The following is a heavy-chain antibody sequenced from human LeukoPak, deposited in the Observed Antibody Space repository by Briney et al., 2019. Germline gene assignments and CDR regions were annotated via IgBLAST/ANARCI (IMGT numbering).Heavy chain of an antibody. CDR3: ARLRGYSYYFDS. CDR2: IHHTGST. J-gene: IGHJ4*02. Sequence: SETLSLTCGVSGGSISTGGYSWSWIRQPPGKGLEWIGYIHHTGSTYFNPSLKSRITISVDRSKNQFSLKLSSVNAADTAVYFCARLRGYSYYFDSWGQGTLVTVSS. CDR1: GGSISTGGYS. V-gene: IGHV4-30-2*01. D-gene: IGHD3-10*01.